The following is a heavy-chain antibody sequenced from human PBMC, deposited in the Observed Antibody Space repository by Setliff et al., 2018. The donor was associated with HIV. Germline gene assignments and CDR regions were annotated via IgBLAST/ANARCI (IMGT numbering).Heavy chain of an antibody. CDR1: GGSTSSSSYY. J-gene: IGHJ5*01. CDR3: ARGAYRFDS. Sequence: SETLSLTCSVSGGSTSSSSYYWAWVRQPPGKGPEWIGSVYYSGSTHYMPSLKNRVTISVDTSKNQFSLTLRSLTAADTAVYYCARGAYRFDSWGQGNLVTVSS. V-gene: IGHV4-39*07. CDR2: VYYSGST. D-gene: IGHD2-2*01.